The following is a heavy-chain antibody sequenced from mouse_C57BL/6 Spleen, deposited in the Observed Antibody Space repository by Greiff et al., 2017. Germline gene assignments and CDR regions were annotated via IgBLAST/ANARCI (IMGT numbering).Heavy chain of an antibody. Sequence: VQLQQPGAELVKPGASVKLSCKASGYTFTSYWMHWVKQRPGQGLEWIGMIHPNSGSTNYNEKFKSKATLTVDKSSSTAYMQLSSLTSEDSAVYYCASITTVVAFDYWGQGTTLTVSS. CDR1: GYTFTSYW. CDR3: ASITTVVAFDY. V-gene: IGHV1-64*01. J-gene: IGHJ2*01. CDR2: IHPNSGST. D-gene: IGHD1-1*01.